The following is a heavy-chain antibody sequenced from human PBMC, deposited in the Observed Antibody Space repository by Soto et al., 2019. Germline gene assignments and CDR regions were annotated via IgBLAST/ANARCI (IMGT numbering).Heavy chain of an antibody. CDR1: GCTFSDYA. CDR2: ISDSGITT. CDR3: EKDARRSGIVGQWVA. Sequence: GFLRMSCAASGCTFSDYAMYWVRQAPGKGLEWVSGISDSGITTYYPDSVKGRFTISRDNSNNTLFLQMKRLRAADTAVYYCEKDARRSGIVGQWVAWGQGTLVTVSS. J-gene: IGHJ5*02. V-gene: IGHV3-23*01. D-gene: IGHD1-26*01.